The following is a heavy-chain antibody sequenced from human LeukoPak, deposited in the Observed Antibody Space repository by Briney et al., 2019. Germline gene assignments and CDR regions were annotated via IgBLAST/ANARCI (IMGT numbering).Heavy chain of an antibody. CDR1: GFTLRIYE. CDR3: AWARSYYCGSEIWYYWFDP. Sequence: GGPLRLSCAPSGFTLRIYEMICVRQAPGKGLEWVSYISSSGSTIYYADSVKGRFTISRDNAKNSQYQQMNSLSAEDTAVYYSAWARSYYCGSEIWYYWFDPWGQGTLVTVSS. D-gene: IGHD3-10*01. V-gene: IGHV3-48*03. J-gene: IGHJ5*02. CDR2: ISSSGSTI.